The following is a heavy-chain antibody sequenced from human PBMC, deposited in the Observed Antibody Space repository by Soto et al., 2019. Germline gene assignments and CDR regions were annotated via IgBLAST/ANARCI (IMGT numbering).Heavy chain of an antibody. Sequence: PGESLKISCKGSGSTFTSSWIVWVRQMPGKGLEWMGIIYVGDSDTRYSPSFQGQVTISADKSVSTAYLQWNSLKASDTAMYYCARQAIYSKYQFGSSDYYGLDVWGQGTTVTVSS. CDR3: ARQAIYSKYQFGSSDYYGLDV. CDR1: GSTFTSSW. D-gene: IGHD4-4*01. V-gene: IGHV5-51*01. J-gene: IGHJ6*02. CDR2: IYVGDSDT.